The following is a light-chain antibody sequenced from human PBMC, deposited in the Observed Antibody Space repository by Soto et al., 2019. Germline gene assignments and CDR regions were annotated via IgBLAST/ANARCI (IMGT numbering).Light chain of an antibody. J-gene: IGKJ1*01. CDR1: QSININY. CDR2: GAS. V-gene: IGKV3-20*01. Sequence: EIVLTQSPGTLSLSPGERATLSCRASQSININYLAWYQQTPGQAPRLLIYGASSRATGIPDRFSGSGSATDFSLTISRLEPEDFAVYYCQQYDSSPRTFGPGTKVEIK. CDR3: QQYDSSPRT.